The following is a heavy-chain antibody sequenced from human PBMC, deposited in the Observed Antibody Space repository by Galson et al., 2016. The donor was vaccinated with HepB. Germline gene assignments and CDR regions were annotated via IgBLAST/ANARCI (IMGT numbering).Heavy chain of an antibody. Sequence: SETLSLTCTVSGGSISSSSYSWGWIRQPPGKGLEWIGSIYYGGSTYYNPSLKSRVTISVDTYKNKLSLSSLTAADTAVYYCAMIYHCSSTSCYHYYGMDVWGQGTTVTVSS. V-gene: IGHV4-39*01. J-gene: IGHJ6*02. CDR1: GGSISSSSYS. D-gene: IGHD2-2*01. CDR2: IYYGGST. CDR3: AMIYHCSSTSCYHYYGMDV.